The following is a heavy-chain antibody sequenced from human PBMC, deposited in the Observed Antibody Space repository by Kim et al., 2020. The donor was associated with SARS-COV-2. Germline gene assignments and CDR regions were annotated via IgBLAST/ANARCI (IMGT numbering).Heavy chain of an antibody. Sequence: GGSLRLSCAASGFTFSSYGMHWVRQAPGKGLEWVAVISYDGSNKYYADSVKGRFTISRDNSKNTLYLQMNSLRAEDTAVYYCAKGIQLWPGDRYYYYGRAVWGQGPTVTVSS. J-gene: IGHJ6*02. CDR1: GFTFSSYG. D-gene: IGHD5-18*01. CDR3: AKGIQLWPGDRYYYYGRAV. CDR2: ISYDGSNK. V-gene: IGHV3-30*18.